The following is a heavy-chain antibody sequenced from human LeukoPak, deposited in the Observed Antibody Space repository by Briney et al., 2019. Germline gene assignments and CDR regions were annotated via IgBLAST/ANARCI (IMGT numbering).Heavy chain of an antibody. CDR2: ISAGGSIT. V-gene: IGHV3-23*01. J-gene: IGHJ4*02. CDR3: ANNLGDWNSDY. D-gene: IGHD1/OR15-1a*01. Sequence: GGSLRLSCAASGFTFSNCAMSWVRQAPGKGLEWVSGISAGGSITYYAGSVKGQFTISRDNSKNTLYLQKNSLRAEDTAIYYCANNLGDWNSDYWGQGTLVTVSS. CDR1: GFTFSNCA.